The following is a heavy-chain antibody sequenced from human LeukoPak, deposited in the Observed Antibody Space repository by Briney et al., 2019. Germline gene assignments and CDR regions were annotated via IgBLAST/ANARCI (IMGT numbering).Heavy chain of an antibody. CDR1: GFTFSGYW. D-gene: IGHD3-10*01. CDR3: ATSSGTYYSPVY. Sequence: GGSLRLSCAASGFTFSGYWMHWVRQAPGKGLVWVSRINSDGSSISYADSVKGRFTISRDNAKNTLYLQMNSLRAEDTAVYYCATSSGTYYSPVYWGQGTLVTVSS. CDR2: INSDGSSI. J-gene: IGHJ4*02. V-gene: IGHV3-74*01.